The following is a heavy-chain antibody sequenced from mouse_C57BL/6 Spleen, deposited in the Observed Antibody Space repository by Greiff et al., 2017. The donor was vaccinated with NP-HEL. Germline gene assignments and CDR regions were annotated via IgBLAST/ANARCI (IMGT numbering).Heavy chain of an antibody. J-gene: IGHJ1*03. D-gene: IGHD1-1*01. V-gene: IGHV1-39*01. Sequence: EVKLVESGPELVKPGASVKISCKASGYSFTDYNMNWVKQSNGKSLEWIGVINPNYGTTSYNQKFKGKATLTVDQSSSTAYMQLNSLTSEDSAVYYCASPHYYGSSNGYFDVWGTGTTVTVSS. CDR2: INPNYGTT. CDR1: GYSFTDYN. CDR3: ASPHYYGSSNGYFDV.